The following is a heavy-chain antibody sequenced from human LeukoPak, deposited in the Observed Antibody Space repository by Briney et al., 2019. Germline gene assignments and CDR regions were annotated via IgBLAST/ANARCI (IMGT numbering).Heavy chain of an antibody. V-gene: IGHV1-18*01. Sequence: ASVKVSCKASGYTFTSYGISWVRQAPGQGLEWMGWISAYNGNTNYAQKLQGRVTMTTDTSTSTAYMELRSLRSDDTAVYYCARESPPRGYSGYDSSKNFDYWGQGTLVTVSS. D-gene: IGHD5-12*01. J-gene: IGHJ4*02. CDR1: GYTFTSYG. CDR3: ARESPPRGYSGYDSSKNFDY. CDR2: ISAYNGNT.